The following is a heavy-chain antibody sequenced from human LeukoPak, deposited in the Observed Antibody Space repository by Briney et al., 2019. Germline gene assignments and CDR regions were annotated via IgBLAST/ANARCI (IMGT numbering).Heavy chain of an antibody. J-gene: IGHJ4*02. CDR2: IYYSGST. Sequence: KPSETLSLTCTVSGGSISSYYWSWIRQPPGKGLGWIGYIYYSGSTNYNPSLKSRVTISVDTSKNQFSLKLSSVTAADTAVYYCARMGAVAGFDYWGQGTLVTVSS. D-gene: IGHD6-19*01. CDR3: ARMGAVAGFDY. V-gene: IGHV4-59*01. CDR1: GGSISSYY.